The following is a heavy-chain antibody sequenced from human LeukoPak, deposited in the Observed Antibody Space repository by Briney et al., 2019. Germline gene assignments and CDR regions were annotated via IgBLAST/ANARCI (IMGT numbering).Heavy chain of an antibody. V-gene: IGHV5-10-1*01. J-gene: IGHJ6*02. D-gene: IGHD2-2*01. CDR1: GYSFTSYW. CDR3: ARSTLGYCSSTSCGEGYYYYGMDV. CDR2: IDPSDSYT. Sequence: GESLKISCQGSGYSFTSYWISWVRQMPGKGLEWMGRIDPSDSYTNYSPSFQGHVTISADKSTSTAYLQWSSLKASDTAMYYCARSTLGYCSSTSCGEGYYYYGMDVWGQGTTVTVSS.